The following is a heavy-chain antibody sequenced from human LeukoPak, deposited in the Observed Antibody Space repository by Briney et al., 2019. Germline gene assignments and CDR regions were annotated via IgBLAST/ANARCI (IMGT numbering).Heavy chain of an antibody. CDR2: IKQDGSEK. CDR1: GFTFSSYW. D-gene: IGHD1-26*01. Sequence: SGGSLRLSCAASGFTFSSYWMSWVRQAPGKGLEWVADIKQDGSEKYYVDSVKGRFTISRDNAKNSLYLQMNSLRAEDTAVYYCARDGRGVGDTAFDYWGQGTLVTVSS. CDR3: ARDGRGVGDTAFDY. V-gene: IGHV3-7*01. J-gene: IGHJ4*02.